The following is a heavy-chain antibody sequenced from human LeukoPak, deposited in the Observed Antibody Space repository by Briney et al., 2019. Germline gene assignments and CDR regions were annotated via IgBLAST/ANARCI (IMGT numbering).Heavy chain of an antibody. J-gene: IGHJ1*01. D-gene: IGHD6-6*01. V-gene: IGHV3-23*01. CDR1: GFTFSSYA. Sequence: GSLRLSCAASGFTFSSYAMSWVRPAPGKGLAWVSAISGSGGSTYYADSVKGRFTISRDNSKNTLYLQMNSLRAEDTAVYYCAKVALGAEYFQHWGQGTLVTVSS. CDR3: AKVALGAEYFQH. CDR2: ISGSGGST.